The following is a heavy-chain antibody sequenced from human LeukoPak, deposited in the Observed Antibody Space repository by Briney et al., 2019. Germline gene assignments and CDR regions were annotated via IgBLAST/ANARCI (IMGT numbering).Heavy chain of an antibody. CDR2: ISYDGSNK. D-gene: IGHD2-21*01. V-gene: IGHV3-30*04. CDR1: GFTFSSYA. J-gene: IGHJ4*02. Sequence: GGSLRLSCAASGFTFSSYAMHWVRQAPGKGLEWVAVISYDGSNKFYADSVKGRFTISRDNSKNTLYLQMNSLRAEDAAVYFCAKAPVTSCRGAYCYPFDSWGQGTLVTVSS. CDR3: AKAPVTSCRGAYCYPFDS.